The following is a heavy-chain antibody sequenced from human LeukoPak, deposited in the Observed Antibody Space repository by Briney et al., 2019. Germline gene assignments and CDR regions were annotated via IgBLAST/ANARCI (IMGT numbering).Heavy chain of an antibody. CDR3: AREDWWGWLQVVFDY. V-gene: IGHV1-2*02. Sequence: GASVKVSCKASGYTFTGYYMHWVRQAPGQGLEWMGWINPNSGGTNYAQKFQGRVTMTRDTSISTAYMELSRLRSDDTAVYYCAREDWWGWLQVVFDYWGQGTLVTVSS. J-gene: IGHJ4*02. D-gene: IGHD5-24*01. CDR1: GYTFTGYY. CDR2: INPNSGGT.